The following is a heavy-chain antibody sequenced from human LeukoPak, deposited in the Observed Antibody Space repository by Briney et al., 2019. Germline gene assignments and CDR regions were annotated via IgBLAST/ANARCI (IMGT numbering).Heavy chain of an antibody. CDR1: GYTFTGYY. CDR3: ARIFTMVRGVTVDY. V-gene: IGHV1-2*02. Sequence: GSVTVSCMASGYTFTGYYMHWVRQAPGQGREWMGWINPNSGGTNYAQKFQGRVTMTRDTSISTAYMELSRLRSDDTAVYYCARIFTMVRGVTVDYWGQGTLVTVSS. J-gene: IGHJ4*02. D-gene: IGHD3-10*01. CDR2: INPNSGGT.